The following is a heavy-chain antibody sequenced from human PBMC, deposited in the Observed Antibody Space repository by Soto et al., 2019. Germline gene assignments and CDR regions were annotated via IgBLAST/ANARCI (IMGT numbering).Heavy chain of an antibody. CDR3: ARLPGITTLRRDY. CDR2: IYYSGNT. Sequence: QLQLQESGPGLVKPSENLSLTCSVSGGSISSPSYYWGWIRQPPGNGLEWIGSIYYSGNTYYNPSLKSLVTIFVDTSRNQFSLKVNSVTAADTAVYFCARLPGITTLRRDYWGQGTLVTVSS. CDR1: GGSISSPSYY. D-gene: IGHD1-1*01. V-gene: IGHV4-39*01. J-gene: IGHJ4*02.